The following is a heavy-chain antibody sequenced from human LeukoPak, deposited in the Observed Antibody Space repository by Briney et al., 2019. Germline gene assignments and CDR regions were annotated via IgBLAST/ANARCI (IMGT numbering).Heavy chain of an antibody. Sequence: PGRSLRLSCAASGFTFSDYPKDWVRQSPGKGLEWVAIISSDGSNKYYADSVKGRFTISRDNSKNTLYLQMSSLRAEDTAVYYCARETLGWFDPWGQGTLVTVSS. CDR3: ARETLGWFDP. V-gene: IGHV3-30-3*01. CDR1: GFTFSDYP. J-gene: IGHJ5*02. CDR2: ISSDGSNK.